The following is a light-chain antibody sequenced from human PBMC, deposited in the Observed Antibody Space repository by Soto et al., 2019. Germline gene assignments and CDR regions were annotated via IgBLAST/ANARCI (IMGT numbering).Light chain of an antibody. CDR2: GAS. CDR3: QQYENWPPMYT. CDR1: QSVSRN. J-gene: IGKJ2*01. V-gene: IGKV3-15*01. Sequence: EIVMTQSPATLSVSPGERATLSCRASQSVSRNLAWFQQKPGQAPRLLIYGASTSATGIPARFSGSGSGTEFTLTITSLKSEDFAVYYCQQYENWPPMYTFGQGTKLEIK.